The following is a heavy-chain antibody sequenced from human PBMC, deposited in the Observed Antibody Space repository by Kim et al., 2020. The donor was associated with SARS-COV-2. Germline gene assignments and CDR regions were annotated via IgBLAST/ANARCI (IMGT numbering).Heavy chain of an antibody. Sequence: ADSGTGRFTISRDNSKNTLYLQMNSLRAEDTAVYYCASLLTDGLNDAFDIWGQGTMVTVSS. CDR3: ASLLTDGLNDAFDI. V-gene: IGHV3-30*07. J-gene: IGHJ3*02. D-gene: IGHD7-27*01.